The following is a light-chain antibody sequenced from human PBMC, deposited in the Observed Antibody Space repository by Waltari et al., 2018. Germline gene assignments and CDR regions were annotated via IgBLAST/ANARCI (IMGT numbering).Light chain of an antibody. J-gene: IGKJ3*01. V-gene: IGKV3D-15*01. CDR1: QSINNN. CDR3: QQYDKWLLFT. CDR2: GAS. Sequence: EAVLTQSPGTVSVSPGERATLSCRASQSINNNLAWFQQKPGQAPRLLVYGASTRATGIPARFSGSGSGTEFTLTISSLQSEDFAVYYCQQYDKWLLFTFGPGTKVDFK.